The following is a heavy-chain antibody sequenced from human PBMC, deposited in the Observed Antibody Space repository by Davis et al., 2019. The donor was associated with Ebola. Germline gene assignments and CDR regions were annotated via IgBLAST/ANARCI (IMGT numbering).Heavy chain of an antibody. D-gene: IGHD1-26*01. V-gene: IGHV3-66*01. CDR1: GFTVSSNY. J-gene: IGHJ6*02. Sequence: GESLKISCAASGFTVSSNYMSWVRQAPGKGLEWVSVIYSGGSTYCADSVKGRFTISRDNSKNTLYLQMNSLRAEDTAVYYCARVGTSPVYYYGMDVWGQETTVTVSS. CDR2: IYSGGST. CDR3: ARVGTSPVYYYGMDV.